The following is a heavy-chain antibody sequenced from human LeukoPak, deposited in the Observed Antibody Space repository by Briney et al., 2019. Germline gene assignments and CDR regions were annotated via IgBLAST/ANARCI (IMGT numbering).Heavy chain of an antibody. CDR1: GYTFTGYY. J-gene: IGHJ3*02. CDR3: ARDSATVTTSGAFDI. Sequence: ASVKVSCKASGYTFTGYYMHWVRQAHGQGLEWMGWINPNSGGTNYAQKFQGRVTMTRDTSISTAYMELSRLRSDDTAVYYCARDSATVTTSGAFDIWGQGTMVTVSS. V-gene: IGHV1-2*02. CDR2: INPNSGGT. D-gene: IGHD4-17*01.